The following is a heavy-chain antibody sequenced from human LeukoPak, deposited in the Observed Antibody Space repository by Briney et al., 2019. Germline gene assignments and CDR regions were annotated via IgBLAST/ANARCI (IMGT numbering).Heavy chain of an antibody. Sequence: ASVKVSCKASGYTFTSYGIRWVRQAPGQGLEWMGWISAYNGSTNYAQKLQGRVTMTTDPSTSTAYMELRSLRSDDTAVYYCARVVLRFLEWLIVSPAYYFDYWGQGTLVTVSS. CDR1: GYTFTSYG. CDR2: ISAYNGST. CDR3: ARVVLRFLEWLIVSPAYYFDY. J-gene: IGHJ4*02. D-gene: IGHD3-3*01. V-gene: IGHV1-18*01.